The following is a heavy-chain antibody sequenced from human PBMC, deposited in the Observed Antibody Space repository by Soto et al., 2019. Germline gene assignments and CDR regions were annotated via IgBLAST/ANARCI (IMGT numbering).Heavy chain of an antibody. CDR3: AREPYGDSQYFDY. D-gene: IGHD2-21*02. CDR1: GFTFNSLS. V-gene: IGHV3-30*04. CDR2: ISHDGRVT. J-gene: IGHJ4*02. Sequence: QVQLVESGGGMVQPGTSLRLSCAASGFTFNSLSLHWVRQRPDKGLEWVAVISHDGRVTFYADFVKGRFTVSRDNSKNTISLQVNSLRAEDTAVYYSAREPYGDSQYFDYWGQGTLVTVSS.